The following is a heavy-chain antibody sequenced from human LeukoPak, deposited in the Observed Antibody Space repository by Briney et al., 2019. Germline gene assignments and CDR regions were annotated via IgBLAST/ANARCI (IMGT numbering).Heavy chain of an antibody. J-gene: IGHJ4*02. V-gene: IGHV7-4-1*02. CDR1: GYTFTSYA. Sequence: ASVKVSCKASGYTFTSYAMNWVRQAPGQGLEWMGWINTNTGNPTYAQGFTGRFVFSLDTSVSTAYLQISSLKAEDTAVYYCARDLVRNIAARPGLSGYWGQGTLVTVSS. CDR2: INTNTGNP. CDR3: ARDLVRNIAARPGLSGY. D-gene: IGHD6-6*01.